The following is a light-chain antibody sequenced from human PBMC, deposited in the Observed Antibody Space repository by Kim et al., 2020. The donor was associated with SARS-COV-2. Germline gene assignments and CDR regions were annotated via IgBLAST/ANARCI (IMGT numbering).Light chain of an antibody. V-gene: IGKV3-20*01. CDR2: GAY. CDR1: QRVSGAY. J-gene: IGKJ3*01. Sequence: SPGERATLPFRASQRVSGAYLAWYQQKLGQAPRLLIYGAYNRATGIPARFSGSGSGTDFTLTISRLEPEDFAVYYCYQYGNSPVTFGPGTKVDIK. CDR3: YQYGNSPVT.